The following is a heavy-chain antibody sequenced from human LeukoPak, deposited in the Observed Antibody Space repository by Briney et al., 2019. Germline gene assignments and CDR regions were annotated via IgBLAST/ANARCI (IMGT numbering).Heavy chain of an antibody. CDR1: GYTFTSYD. V-gene: IGHV1-8*01. D-gene: IGHD2-2*01. Sequence: ASVKVSCKASGYTFTSYDINWVRQATGQGLEWMGWMNPNSGNTGYAQKFQGRVTMTRDTSTSTVYMELSSLRSEDTAVYYCARDGRVVPAARAASDYWGQGTLVTVSS. J-gene: IGHJ4*02. CDR2: MNPNSGNT. CDR3: ARDGRVVPAARAASDY.